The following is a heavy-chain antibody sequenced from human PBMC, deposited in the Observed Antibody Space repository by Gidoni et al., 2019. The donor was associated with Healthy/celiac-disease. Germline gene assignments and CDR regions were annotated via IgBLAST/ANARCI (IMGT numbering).Heavy chain of an antibody. Sequence: EVQLVESGGGLVKPGGSLRLSCAASGFTFSSDSMNWVRQAPGKGLEWVSSISSSSSYIYYADSVKGRFTISRDNAKNSLYLQMNSLRAEDTAVYYCARARFGELELDYYYYGMDVWGQGTTVTVSS. CDR2: ISSSSSYI. CDR3: ARARFGELELDYYYYGMDV. J-gene: IGHJ6*02. D-gene: IGHD3-10*01. CDR1: GFTFSSDS. V-gene: IGHV3-21*01.